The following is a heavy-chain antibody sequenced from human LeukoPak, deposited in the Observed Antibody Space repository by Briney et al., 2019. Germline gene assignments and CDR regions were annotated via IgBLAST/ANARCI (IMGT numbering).Heavy chain of an antibody. V-gene: IGHV3-23*01. CDR3: AKVRCTSTSCYPNWFDP. CDR2: ISDGGGAT. D-gene: IGHD2-2*01. J-gene: IGHJ5*02. CDR1: GFTFSSYA. Sequence: GGSLRLSCAASGFTFSSYAMSWVRQAPGEGLEWVSSISDGGGATYYADSVKGRFTISRDNSKNTLYLQMNSLRAEDTAVYFCAKVRCTSTSCYPNWFDPWGQGTLVTVSS.